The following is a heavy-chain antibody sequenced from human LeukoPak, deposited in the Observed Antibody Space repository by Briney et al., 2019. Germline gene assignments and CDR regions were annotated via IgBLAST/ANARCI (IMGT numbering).Heavy chain of an antibody. CDR3: ARRGGYYYDSSGYYFGY. Sequence: SETLSLTCAVYGGSFSGYYWSWIRQPPGKGLEWIGEINHSGSTNYNPSLKSRVTISVDTSKNQFSLELSSVTAADTAVYYCARRGGYYYDSSGYYFGYWGQGTLVTVSS. D-gene: IGHD3-22*01. V-gene: IGHV4-34*01. J-gene: IGHJ4*02. CDR1: GGSFSGYY. CDR2: INHSGST.